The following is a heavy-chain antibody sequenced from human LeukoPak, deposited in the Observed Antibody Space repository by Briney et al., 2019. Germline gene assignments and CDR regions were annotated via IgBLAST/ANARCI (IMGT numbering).Heavy chain of an antibody. J-gene: IGHJ6*02. V-gene: IGHV5-51*01. CDR3: ARRARYSSDYYYYYGMDV. Sequence: GESLKISCKGSEYSFTNYWIGWVRQMPGKGLEWMGIIYPGDSDTRYSPSFQGQVTISADKSISTAYLQWSSLKASDTAMYYCARRARYSSDYYYYYGMDVWGQGTTVTVSS. CDR1: EYSFTNYW. D-gene: IGHD6-19*01. CDR2: IYPGDSDT.